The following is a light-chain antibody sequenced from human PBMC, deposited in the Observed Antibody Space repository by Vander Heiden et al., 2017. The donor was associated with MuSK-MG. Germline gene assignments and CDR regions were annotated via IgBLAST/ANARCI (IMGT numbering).Light chain of an antibody. CDR2: GAS. J-gene: IGKJ1*01. CDR3: QQSDSTPRT. V-gene: IGKV1-39*01. CDR1: QSISSY. Sequence: DIQMTQSPSSLSTSVGDRVTITCRASQSISSYLNWYKQKPGEAPKLLIYGASNLQSGVPSRFSGSGSGTDFTLTISSLQPEDFATYYCQQSDSTPRTFGQGTRVEIK.